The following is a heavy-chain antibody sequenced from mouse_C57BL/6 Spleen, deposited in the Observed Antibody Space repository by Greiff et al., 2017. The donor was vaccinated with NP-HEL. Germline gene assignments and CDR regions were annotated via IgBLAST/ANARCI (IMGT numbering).Heavy chain of an antibody. Sequence: QVHVKQSGTELVKPGASVKLSCKASGYTFTSYWMHWVQQRPGQGLEWIGNINPSNGGTNYNEKFKSKATLTVDKSSSTAYMQLSSLTSEDSAVYYCAREEDYAGDLAYWGQGTLVTVSA. CDR2: INPSNGGT. CDR1: GYTFTSYW. CDR3: AREEDYAGDLAY. D-gene: IGHD2-4*01. V-gene: IGHV1-53*01. J-gene: IGHJ3*01.